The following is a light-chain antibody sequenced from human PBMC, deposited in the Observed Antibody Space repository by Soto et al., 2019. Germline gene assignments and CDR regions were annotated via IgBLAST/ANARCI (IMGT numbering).Light chain of an antibody. CDR1: QDVTNY. CDR2: DAS. CDR3: QQFDNPPIT. J-gene: IGKJ3*01. V-gene: IGKV1-33*01. Sequence: DIQMSQSPSSLSASVGERVTITCQASQDVTNYLNWYQQKPGKAPKLLIFDASNLETGVPSRFSGSGSGRDFTFSISSLQPEDIATYYCQQFDNPPITFGPGTKVDIK.